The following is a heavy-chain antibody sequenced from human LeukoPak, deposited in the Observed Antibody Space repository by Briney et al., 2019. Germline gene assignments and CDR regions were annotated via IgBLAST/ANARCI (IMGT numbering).Heavy chain of an antibody. J-gene: IGHJ4*02. V-gene: IGHV3-69-1*01. CDR1: GFTFSGYC. Sequence: PGGSLRLSCAASGFTFSGYCMNWVRQAPGKGLEWVSYISSSSTIYYADSVKGRFTISRDNAKNSLYLQMNSLRVEDTAVYYCARGGNSLDYWGQGTLATVSS. D-gene: IGHD3-10*01. CDR2: ISSSSTI. CDR3: ARGGNSLDY.